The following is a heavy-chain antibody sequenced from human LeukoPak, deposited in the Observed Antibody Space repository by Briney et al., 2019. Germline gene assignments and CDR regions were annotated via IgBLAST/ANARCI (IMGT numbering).Heavy chain of an antibody. CDR1: GFTFSNYA. J-gene: IGHJ3*02. D-gene: IGHD3-10*01. CDR3: AKDYYGSGSYLALAFDI. V-gene: IGHV3-23*01. Sequence: GGSLRLSCAASGFTFSNYAVMWVRQAPGQGLEWVSAITSGGAPRYADSVKGRFTISRDNSKNTLYLQMNSLRAEDTAVYYCAKDYYGSGSYLALAFDIWGQGTMVTVSS. CDR2: ITSGGAP.